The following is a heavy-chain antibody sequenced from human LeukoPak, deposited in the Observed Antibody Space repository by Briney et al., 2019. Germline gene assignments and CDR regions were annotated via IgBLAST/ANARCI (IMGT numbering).Heavy chain of an antibody. CDR1: GFTFSSYG. D-gene: IGHD5-24*01. Sequence: HTGRSLRLSCAASGFTFSSYGMHWVRQAPGKGLEWVAVISYDGSNKYYADSVKGRFTISRDNSKNTLYLQMNSLRAEDTAVYYCARDGGDGYNLPPYYWGQGTLVTVSS. V-gene: IGHV3-30*03. CDR2: ISYDGSNK. J-gene: IGHJ4*02. CDR3: ARDGGDGYNLPPYY.